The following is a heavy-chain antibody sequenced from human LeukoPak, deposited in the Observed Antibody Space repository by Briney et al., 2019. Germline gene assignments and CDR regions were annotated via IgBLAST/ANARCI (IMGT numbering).Heavy chain of an antibody. CDR3: ARDSEKSSSFAFDI. D-gene: IGHD6-13*01. Sequence: GGSLKLACAASGFTFSNYWMAWVRQAPGEGLEWVANINLDGSERDYVGSVKGRCTISRDDAKNSLYLQVNTLRAEDTAVYYCARDSEKSSSFAFDIWGQGTVVTVSS. J-gene: IGHJ3*02. V-gene: IGHV3-7*01. CDR2: INLDGSER. CDR1: GFTFSNYW.